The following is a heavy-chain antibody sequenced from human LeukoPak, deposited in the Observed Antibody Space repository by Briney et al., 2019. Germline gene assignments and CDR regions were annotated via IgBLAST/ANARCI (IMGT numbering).Heavy chain of an antibody. CDR3: ARGRGSYFFHDAFDI. V-gene: IGHV3-74*01. D-gene: IGHD1-26*01. Sequence: PGGSLRLSCAASGFTFSSYWMHWVRQAPGKGLVWVSRINSDGSGTSYADSVKGRFTISRDNAKNTLYLQMNSLRAEDTAVYYCARGRGSYFFHDAFDIWGQGTMVTVSS. J-gene: IGHJ3*02. CDR1: GFTFSSYW. CDR2: INSDGSGT.